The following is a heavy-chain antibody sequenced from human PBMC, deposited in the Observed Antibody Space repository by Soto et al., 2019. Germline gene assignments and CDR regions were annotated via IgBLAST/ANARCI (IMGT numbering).Heavy chain of an antibody. CDR3: AREIRVAKTYYCYGMDV. Sequence: QVQLVQSGAEVKKPGASVKVSCKASGYTFTGYYMHWVRQAPGQGLEWMGWINPNSGGTNYAQKFQGWVTMTRDTSISTAYMELSRLRSDDTAVYYCAREIRVAKTYYCYGMDVWGQGTTVTVSS. V-gene: IGHV1-2*04. D-gene: IGHD3-16*01. CDR1: GYTFTGYY. CDR2: INPNSGGT. J-gene: IGHJ6*02.